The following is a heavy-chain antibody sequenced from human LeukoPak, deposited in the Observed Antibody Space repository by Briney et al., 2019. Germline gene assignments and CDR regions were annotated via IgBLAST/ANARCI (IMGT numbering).Heavy chain of an antibody. V-gene: IGHV4-59*08. CDR1: GGSISGYY. CDR3: ARGGYDFWSGYSSMDV. J-gene: IGHJ6*02. Sequence: SETLSLTCTISGGSISGYYWSWIRQPPGEGLEWIGYIYYSGSTNYNPSLKSRVTISVDTSKNQFSLKLSSVTAADTAVYYCARGGYDFWSGYSSMDVWGQGTTVTVSS. CDR2: IYYSGST. D-gene: IGHD3-3*01.